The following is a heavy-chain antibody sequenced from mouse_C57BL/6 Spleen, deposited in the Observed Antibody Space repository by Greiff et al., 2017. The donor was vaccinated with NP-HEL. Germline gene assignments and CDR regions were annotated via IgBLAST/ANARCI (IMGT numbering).Heavy chain of an antibody. CDR3: ARRGTAQGWFAY. D-gene: IGHD3-2*02. J-gene: IGHJ3*01. Sequence: QVHVKQSGAELVKPGASVKMSCKASGYTFTSYWITWVKQRPGQGLEWIGDFYPGSGSTNYNEKFKSKATLTVDTSSSTAYMQLSSLTSEDSAVYYCARRGTAQGWFAYWGQGTLVTVSA. CDR2: FYPGSGST. CDR1: GYTFTSYW. V-gene: IGHV1-55*01.